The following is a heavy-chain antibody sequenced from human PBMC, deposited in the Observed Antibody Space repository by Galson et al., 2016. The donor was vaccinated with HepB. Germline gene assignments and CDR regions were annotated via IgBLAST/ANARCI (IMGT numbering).Heavy chain of an antibody. Sequence: SLRLSCAASGFSFSSYAMHWVRQAPGKGLEYVSTINSEGRRTYYGDSVKGRFTISRDNSKNTLYLQMNSLRAEDTAVYYCVRDRYSSSSFDAFDIWGQGTMVAVSS. CDR1: GFSFSSYA. CDR3: VRDRYSSSSFDAFDI. V-gene: IGHV3-64D*09. J-gene: IGHJ3*02. D-gene: IGHD6-6*01. CDR2: INSEGRRT.